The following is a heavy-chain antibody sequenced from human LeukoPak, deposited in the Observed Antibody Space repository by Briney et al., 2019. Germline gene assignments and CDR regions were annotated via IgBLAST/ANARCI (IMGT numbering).Heavy chain of an antibody. CDR1: GFTFSSYS. Sequence: GGSLRLSCAASGFTFSSYSMTWVRQAPGKGLEWVSSISSSSSYIYYADSVKGRFTISRDNAKNSLYLQMNSLRAEDTAVYYCARDKREDTLVDYWGQGTLVTVSS. CDR3: ARDKREDTLVDY. J-gene: IGHJ4*02. D-gene: IGHD2-15*01. CDR2: ISSSSSYI. V-gene: IGHV3-21*01.